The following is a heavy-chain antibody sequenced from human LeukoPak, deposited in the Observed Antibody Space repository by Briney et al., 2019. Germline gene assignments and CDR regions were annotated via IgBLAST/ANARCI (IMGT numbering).Heavy chain of an antibody. J-gene: IGHJ4*02. D-gene: IGHD5-12*01. Sequence: GGSLRLSCAASGLTSTSYGMHWVRQTPGKGLEWVAFIWFDGTDKYYADSVKGRFTISRDNSKNTLYLQMNSLRPEDTAIYYCAKARSHSGYEPFDDWGQGTLVTVSS. CDR2: IWFDGTDK. V-gene: IGHV3-30*02. CDR1: GLTSTSYG. CDR3: AKARSHSGYEPFDD.